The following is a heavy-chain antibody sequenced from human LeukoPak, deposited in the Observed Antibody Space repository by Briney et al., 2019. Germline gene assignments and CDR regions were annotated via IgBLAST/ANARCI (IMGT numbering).Heavy chain of an antibody. CDR1: GFTVSSNY. CDR3: ASYDSSGYYYTGLY. D-gene: IGHD3-22*01. J-gene: IGHJ4*02. CDR2: IYSGGST. Sequence: GGSLRLSCAASGFTVSSNYMSWVRQAPGKGLEWVSVIYSGGSTYYADSVKGRFTISRDNSKNTLYLQMNSLRAVDTAVYYCASYDSSGYYYTGLYWGQGTLVTVSS. V-gene: IGHV3-66*01.